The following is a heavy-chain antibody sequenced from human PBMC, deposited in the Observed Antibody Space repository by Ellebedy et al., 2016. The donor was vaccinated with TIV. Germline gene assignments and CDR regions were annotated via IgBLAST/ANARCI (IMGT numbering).Heavy chain of an antibody. CDR2: LSNNGDT. Sequence: SETLSLTCTVTGDTVSSGSYYWSWIRQPPGKGLEWIGYLSNNGDTRSNPSLKARVSMSLDTAKNQFSLKLTSVTAADTAVYFCAREQGMGRDYGGRWTWGRWFDPWGQGALVTVSS. CDR3: AREQGMGRDYGGRWTWGRWFDP. V-gene: IGHV4-61*01. CDR1: GDTVSSGSYY. D-gene: IGHD4-23*01. J-gene: IGHJ5*02.